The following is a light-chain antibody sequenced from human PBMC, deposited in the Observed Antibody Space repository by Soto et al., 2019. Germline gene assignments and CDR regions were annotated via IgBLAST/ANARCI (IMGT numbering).Light chain of an antibody. CDR2: AAS. CDR1: RGISNY. CDR3: QNYNTPPLT. J-gene: IGKJ1*01. V-gene: IGKV1-27*01. Sequence: DIQMTQSPSSLSASVGDRATITCRASRGISNYLAWYQQKPGKVPKVLIYAASTLPSGVPSRFSGSGSGTDFTLTISSLQPEDVATYYCQNYNTPPLTFGQGTKVEIK.